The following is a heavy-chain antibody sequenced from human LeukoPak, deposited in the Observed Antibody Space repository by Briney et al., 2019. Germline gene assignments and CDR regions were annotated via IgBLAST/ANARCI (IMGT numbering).Heavy chain of an antibody. V-gene: IGHV3-33*01. J-gene: IGHJ4*02. CDR2: IWFDGSDK. CDR3: ATDGSGSYIDY. D-gene: IGHD3-10*01. CDR1: GFTFSNYG. Sequence: PGRSLRLSCAASGFTFSNYGMHWVRQAPGKGLEWVAVIWFDGSDKYYADSVKGRFTISRDNSKNTLYLQMNSLRAEDTAVYYCATDGSGSYIDYWGQGTLVTASS.